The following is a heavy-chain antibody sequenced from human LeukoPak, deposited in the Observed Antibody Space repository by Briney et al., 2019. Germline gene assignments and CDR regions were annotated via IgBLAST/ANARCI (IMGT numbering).Heavy chain of an antibody. CDR3: ARDPGYSYGGPHDYMDV. J-gene: IGHJ6*03. V-gene: IGHV4-4*07. Sequence: SETLSLTCTVSGGSISSYYWSWIRQPAGKGLEWIGRIYTRGSTNYNPSLKSRVTMSVDTSKNQFSLKLSSVTAADTAVYYCARDPGYSYGGPHDYMDVWGKGTTVTVSS. CDR2: IYTRGST. CDR1: GGSISSYY. D-gene: IGHD5-18*01.